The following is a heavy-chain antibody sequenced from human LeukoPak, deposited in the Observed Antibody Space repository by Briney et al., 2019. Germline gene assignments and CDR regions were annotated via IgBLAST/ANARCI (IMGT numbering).Heavy chain of an antibody. V-gene: IGHV4-34*01. J-gene: IGHJ4*02. CDR1: GGSFSGYY. CDR2: INHSGST. Sequence: SETLSLTCAVYGGSFSGYYWSWIRQPPGKGLEWIGEINHSGSTNYNPSLKSRVTISVDTSKNRFSLKLSSVTAADTAVYYCARGAVAGLYYWGQGTLVTVSS. CDR3: ARGAVAGLYY. D-gene: IGHD6-19*01.